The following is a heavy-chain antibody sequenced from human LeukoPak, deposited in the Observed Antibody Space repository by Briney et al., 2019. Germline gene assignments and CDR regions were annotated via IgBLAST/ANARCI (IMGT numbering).Heavy chain of an antibody. V-gene: IGHV3-30*02. D-gene: IGHD2-2*01. CDR3: ARASQLLGYFDY. CDR1: GFTFSSYG. Sequence: GGSLRLSCAASGFTFSSYGMHWVRQAPGKGLEWVAFIRYDGSNKYYADSVKGRFTISRDNSKNTLYLQMNSLSAEDTAVYYCARASQLLGYFDYWGQGTLVTVSS. J-gene: IGHJ4*02. CDR2: IRYDGSNK.